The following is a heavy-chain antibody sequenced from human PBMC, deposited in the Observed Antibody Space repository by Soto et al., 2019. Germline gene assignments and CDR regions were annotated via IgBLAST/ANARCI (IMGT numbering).Heavy chain of an antibody. CDR3: ARVKPYDILTGYSTWFDP. D-gene: IGHD3-9*01. V-gene: IGHV1-8*01. CDR2: MNPNSGNT. CDR1: GYTFTSYD. J-gene: IGHJ5*02. Sequence: QVQLVQSGAEVKKPGASVKVSCKASGYTFTSYDINWVRQATGQGLEWMGWMNPNSGNTGYAQNFQGRVTMTRNTSISTAYMELSSLRSEDTAVYYCARVKPYDILTGYSTWFDPWGQGTLVTVSS.